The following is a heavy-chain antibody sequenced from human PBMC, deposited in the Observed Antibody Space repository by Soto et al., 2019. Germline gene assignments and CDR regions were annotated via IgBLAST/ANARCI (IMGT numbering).Heavy chain of an antibody. D-gene: IGHD5-12*01. Sequence: ASVKVSCKASGYTFTSYGISWVRQAPGQGLEWMGWISAYNGNTNYAQKLQGRVTMTTDISTSTAYMELRSLRSDDTAVYYCARDRGYSGYDFGTFDYWGQGTLVTVSS. J-gene: IGHJ4*02. CDR1: GYTFTSYG. CDR3: ARDRGYSGYDFGTFDY. CDR2: ISAYNGNT. V-gene: IGHV1-18*04.